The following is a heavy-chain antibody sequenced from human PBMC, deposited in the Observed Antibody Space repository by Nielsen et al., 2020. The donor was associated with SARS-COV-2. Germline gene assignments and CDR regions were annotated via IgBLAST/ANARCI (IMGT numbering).Heavy chain of an antibody. CDR3: ARDRIVGASVGMDV. CDR1: GFTFSSYA. J-gene: IGHJ6*02. D-gene: IGHD1-26*01. V-gene: IGHV3-23*01. CDR2: ISGSGGST. Sequence: GESLKISCAASGFTFSSYAMSWVRQAPGKGLEWVSAISGSGGSTYYADSVKGRFTISRDNSKNTLYLQMNSLRAEDTAVYYCARDRIVGASVGMDVWGQGTTVTVSS.